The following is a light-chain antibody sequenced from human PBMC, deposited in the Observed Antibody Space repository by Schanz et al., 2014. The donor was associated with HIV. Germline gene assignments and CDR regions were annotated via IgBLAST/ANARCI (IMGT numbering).Light chain of an antibody. Sequence: QSVLTQPPSASGTPGQRVTISCSGSSSNIGSNSVHWYQHLPGTAPKLLIYRNNQWPSGVPDRFSGSKSGTSASLAISGLRSEDEADYYCTAWDDSLSGYVFGTGTKLTVL. CDR3: TAWDDSLSGYV. CDR2: RNN. J-gene: IGLJ1*01. CDR1: SSNIGSNS. V-gene: IGLV1-47*01.